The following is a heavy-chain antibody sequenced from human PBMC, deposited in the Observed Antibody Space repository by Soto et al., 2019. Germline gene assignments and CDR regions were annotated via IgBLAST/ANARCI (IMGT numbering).Heavy chain of an antibody. CDR2: ISTYNGDT. CDR3: AREDVAPYYYYGMDV. D-gene: IGHD5-12*01. V-gene: IGHV1-18*01. CDR1: GYTFTRSG. Sequence: GASVKVSCKASGYTFTRSGISWVRQAPGQGLEWMGWISTYNGDTNYAQTFQGRVTMTTDTSTSTVHMEVRSLRSDDTAVYYCAREDVAPYYYYGMDVWGQGTPITVSS. J-gene: IGHJ6*02.